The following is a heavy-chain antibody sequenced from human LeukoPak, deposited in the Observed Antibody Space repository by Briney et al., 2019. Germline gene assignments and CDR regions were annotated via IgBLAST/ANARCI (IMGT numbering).Heavy chain of an antibody. J-gene: IGHJ5*02. CDR2: MNPNSGNT. V-gene: IGHV1-8*03. Sequence: ASVKVSXKASGYTFTSYDINWVRQATGQGLEWMGWMNPNSGNTGYAQKFQGRVTITRNTSISTAYMELSSLRSEDTAVYYCARAPCYDFWSGYYTYNWFDPWGQGTLVTVSS. CDR1: GYTFTSYD. D-gene: IGHD3-3*01. CDR3: ARAPCYDFWSGYYTYNWFDP.